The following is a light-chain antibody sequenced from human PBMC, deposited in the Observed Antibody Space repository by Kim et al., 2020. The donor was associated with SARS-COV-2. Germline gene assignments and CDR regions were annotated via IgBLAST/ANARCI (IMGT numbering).Light chain of an antibody. J-gene: IGKJ5*01. Sequence: DIQMTQSPSSLSASVGDRVTITCRASQSISSYLIWYQQKPGKAPKLLIYAASSLQSGVPSRFSGSGSGTDFTLTISSLQPEDFATYFCQQSYYTPITFGQGTRLEIK. CDR3: QQSYYTPIT. CDR2: AAS. CDR1: QSISSY. V-gene: IGKV1-39*01.